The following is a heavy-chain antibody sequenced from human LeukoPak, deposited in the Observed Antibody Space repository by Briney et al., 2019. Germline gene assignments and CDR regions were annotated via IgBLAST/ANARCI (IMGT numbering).Heavy chain of an antibody. Sequence: GGSLRLSCTASGFTFSSYWMTWVRQAPGKGLEWVANVEPAGSATYYVDSVKGRFTISRDNAKNLLYLQMNSLRAEDSAVYHCGRFGYVAAVDSWGQGALVTVSS. CDR3: GRFGYVAAVDS. CDR2: VEPAGSAT. J-gene: IGHJ4*02. CDR1: GFTFSSYW. V-gene: IGHV3-7*01. D-gene: IGHD2-15*01.